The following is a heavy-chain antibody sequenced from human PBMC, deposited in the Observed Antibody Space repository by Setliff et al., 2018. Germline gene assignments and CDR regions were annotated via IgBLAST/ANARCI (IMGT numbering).Heavy chain of an antibody. Sequence: PGGSLRLSCGAFGFTFSKYWMYWVRQVPGKGLVWVSRINGDGTITNYADSVKGRFTISRDNAKNSLYLQMNSLRVEDTAVYYCARRIKEGNHFFDYWGQGTLVTVSS. J-gene: IGHJ4*02. CDR3: ARRIKEGNHFFDY. CDR1: GFTFSKYW. D-gene: IGHD2-15*01. CDR2: INGDGTIT. V-gene: IGHV3-74*01.